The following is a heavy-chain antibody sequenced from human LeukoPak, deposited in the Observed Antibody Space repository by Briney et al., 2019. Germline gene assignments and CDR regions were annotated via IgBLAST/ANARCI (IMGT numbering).Heavy chain of an antibody. CDR3: ARDGGVDY. CDR2: ITGSSSTI. V-gene: IGHV3-48*02. D-gene: IGHD6-25*01. Sequence: PGGSLRLSCAASGFTFSIYRMHWVRQAPRKGLEWVSYITGSSSTIYYADSVKGRFTISRDNAKNSLYLQMDSLRDEDTAVYYCARDGGVDYWGQGTLVTVSS. J-gene: IGHJ4*02. CDR1: GFTFSIYR.